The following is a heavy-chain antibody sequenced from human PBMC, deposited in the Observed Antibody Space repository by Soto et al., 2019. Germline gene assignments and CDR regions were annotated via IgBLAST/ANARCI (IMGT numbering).Heavy chain of an antibody. CDR3: ARDPRQDCSGKTCYYS. CDR1: GGTLSSYV. D-gene: IGHD2-15*01. J-gene: IGHJ4*02. V-gene: IGHV1-69*13. Sequence: ASVKVSCKASGGTLSSYVISWVRQAPGQGLEWMGGIIPIFGTTTYGEKFQGRVTITADESTSTTYMELSSLKSEDTAVYYCARDPRQDCSGKTCYYSWGQGTLVTVSS. CDR2: IIPIFGTT.